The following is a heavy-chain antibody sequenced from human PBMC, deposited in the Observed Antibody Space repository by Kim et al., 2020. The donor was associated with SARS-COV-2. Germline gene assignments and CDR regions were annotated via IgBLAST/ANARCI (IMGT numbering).Heavy chain of an antibody. Sequence: CYNRSINERVTRSVDPAKNQFSLKRSSVTAADTAVYYCAREEGTTVSFDYWGQGTLVTVSS. CDR3: AREEGTTVSFDY. D-gene: IGHD4-17*01. J-gene: IGHJ4*02. V-gene: IGHV4-31*02.